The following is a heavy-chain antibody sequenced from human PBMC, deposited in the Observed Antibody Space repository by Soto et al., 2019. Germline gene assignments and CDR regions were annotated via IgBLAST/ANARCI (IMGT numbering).Heavy chain of an antibody. Sequence: GGSLRLSCAASGFTFISYSMTWVRQAPGKGLEWVSYISSSSSTIYYADSVKGRFTISRDNAKNSLYLQMNSLRAEDTAVYYCARAYYDSSGYYANDYWGQGTLVTVSS. CDR1: GFTFISYS. J-gene: IGHJ4*02. CDR2: ISSSSSTI. V-gene: IGHV3-48*01. CDR3: ARAYYDSSGYYANDY. D-gene: IGHD3-22*01.